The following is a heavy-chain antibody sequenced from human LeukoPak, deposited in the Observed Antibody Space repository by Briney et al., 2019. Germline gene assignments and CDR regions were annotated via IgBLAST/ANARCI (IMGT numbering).Heavy chain of an antibody. CDR2: INVGDGNT. Sequence: ASVKVSCKASGYTFISYALHWVRQAPGQRLEWMGWINVGDGNTKYSQKFQGRVTITRDTSASTAYMELSSLRFEDTAVYYCAREDGDFDYWGQGTLVTVSS. V-gene: IGHV1-3*01. CDR1: GYTFISYA. CDR3: AREDGDFDY. J-gene: IGHJ4*02. D-gene: IGHD4-17*01.